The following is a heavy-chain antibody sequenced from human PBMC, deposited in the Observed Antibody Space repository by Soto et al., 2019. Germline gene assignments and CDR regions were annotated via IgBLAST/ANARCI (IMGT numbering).Heavy chain of an antibody. D-gene: IGHD4-17*01. CDR2: IYYSGST. V-gene: IGHV4-59*01. CDR3: ARAYGGYVFDY. Sequence: SDTLSLTCTVSGGSISSYYWSWIRQPPGKGLEWIGYIYYSGSTNYNPSLKSRVTISVDTSRNQFSLKLSSVTAADTAVYYCARAYGGYVFDYWGQGTLVTVSS. CDR1: GGSISSYY. J-gene: IGHJ4*02.